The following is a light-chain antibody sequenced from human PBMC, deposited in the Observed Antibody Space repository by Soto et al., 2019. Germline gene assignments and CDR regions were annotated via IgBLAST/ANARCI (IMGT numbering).Light chain of an antibody. CDR3: AAWDDSLNEYV. CDR1: SSNIGRNS. J-gene: IGLJ1*01. V-gene: IGLV1-44*01. CDR2: GNN. Sequence: QSVLTQAPSVSGTPGQRVTITCSGSSSNIGRNSVNWYQHLPGTAPKLLTHGNNHRPSGVPDRFSGYKSGTSASLAISGLQPEDEADYCCAAWDDSLNEYVFGDGTKATVL.